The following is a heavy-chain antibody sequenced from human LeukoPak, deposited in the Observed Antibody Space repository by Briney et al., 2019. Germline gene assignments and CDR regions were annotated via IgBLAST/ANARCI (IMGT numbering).Heavy chain of an antibody. CDR3: AKVYGSGSYYGWYYYYGMDV. D-gene: IGHD3-10*01. Sequence: GGSLRLSCAASGFTFSSYGMSWVRQAPGKGLEWVSTVSGSGGSTYYADSVKGRFTISRDNSKNTLYLQMNSLRAEDTAVYYCAKVYGSGSYYGWYYYYGMDVWGQGTTVTVSS. J-gene: IGHJ6*02. CDR1: GFTFSSYG. V-gene: IGHV3-23*01. CDR2: VSGSGGST.